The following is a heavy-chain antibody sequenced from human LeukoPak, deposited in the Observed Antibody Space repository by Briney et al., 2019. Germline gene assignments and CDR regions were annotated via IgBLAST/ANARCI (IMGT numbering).Heavy chain of an antibody. CDR1: GFTFSSYG. V-gene: IGHV3-30*02. J-gene: IGHJ4*02. CDR3: AKSNYYGSGSYPFDY. Sequence: GGSLRLSCAASGFTFSSYGMHWVRQAPGKGLEWVAFIRYDGSNKYYADSVKGRFTISRDNSKNSLYLQMNSLRAEDTALYYCAKSNYYGSGSYPFDYWGQGTLVTASS. CDR2: IRYDGSNK. D-gene: IGHD3-10*01.